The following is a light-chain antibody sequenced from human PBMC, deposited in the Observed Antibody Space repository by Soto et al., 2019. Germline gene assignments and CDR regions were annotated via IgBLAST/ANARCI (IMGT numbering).Light chain of an antibody. CDR2: EVS. Sequence: QSALTQPASVSGSPGQSSTISCTGTSSDVGGYNYVSWYQQHPGKAPKLMIYEVSNRLSGVSNRFSGSKSGNTASLTISGLQGEDEADYYCSSYTSSSPVVFGGGTKLTVL. V-gene: IGLV2-14*01. CDR1: SSDVGGYNY. CDR3: SSYTSSSPVV. J-gene: IGLJ2*01.